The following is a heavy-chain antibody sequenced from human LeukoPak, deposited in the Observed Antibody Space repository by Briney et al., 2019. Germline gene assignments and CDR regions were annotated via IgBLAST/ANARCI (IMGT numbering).Heavy chain of an antibody. CDR3: ARDTYGGNSFYVADY. V-gene: IGHV3-21*01. J-gene: IGHJ4*02. CDR1: GFTFSSYS. Sequence: GGSLRLSCAASGFTFSSYSMSWVRQAPGKGLEWVSSISSSSSYIYYADSVKGRFTISRDNAKNSLYLQMNSLRAEDTAVYYCARDTYGGNSFYVADYWGQGTLVTVSS. D-gene: IGHD4-23*01. CDR2: ISSSSSYI.